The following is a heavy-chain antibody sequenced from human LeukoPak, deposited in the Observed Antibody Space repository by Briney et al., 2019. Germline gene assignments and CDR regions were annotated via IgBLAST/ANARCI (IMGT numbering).Heavy chain of an antibody. J-gene: IGHJ5*02. CDR3: ARGGASSEWFDP. D-gene: IGHD6-25*01. Sequence: PSETLSLTCTVSGGSISSYYWSWIRQPPGKGLEWIGYFYYSGSSNYNPSLKSRVTISGDTSKNQFSLKLSSVTAADTAIYYCARGGASSEWFDPWGQGTLVTVSS. V-gene: IGHV4-59*01. CDR1: GGSISSYY. CDR2: FYYSGSS.